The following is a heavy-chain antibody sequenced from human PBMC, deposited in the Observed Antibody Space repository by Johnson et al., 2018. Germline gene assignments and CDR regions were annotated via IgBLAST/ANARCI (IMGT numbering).Heavy chain of an antibody. Sequence: QVQLQESGPGLVKPSQTLSLTCAISGDSVSSNSVAWNWIRQSPSRGLEWLGRTYYRSKWYNDYAVSVKSRITINPDTSKNQFSLQRTSVTPEETAIYYCCSYTHTYYFYGMDVWGQGTTVTVSS. CDR1: GDSVSSNSVA. CDR3: CSYTHTYYFYGMDV. D-gene: IGHD3-3*01. V-gene: IGHV6-1*01. J-gene: IGHJ6*02. CDR2: TYYRSKWYN.